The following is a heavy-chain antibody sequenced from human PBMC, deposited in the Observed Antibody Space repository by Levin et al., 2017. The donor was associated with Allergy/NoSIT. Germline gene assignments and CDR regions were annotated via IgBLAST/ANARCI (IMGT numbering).Heavy chain of an antibody. V-gene: IGHV1-18*01. CDR2: ISPYNGKT. CDR3: AREMAETAADSFDI. J-gene: IGHJ3*02. CDR1: GYTFTFYG. D-gene: IGHD3-22*01. Sequence: GESLKISCQASGYTFTFYGISWVRQAPGQRLEWMGWISPYNGKTNYAQKLQGRVTMTADTSTSTAYMELRSLRSDDTAVYYCAREMAETAADSFDIWGQGTMVTVSS.